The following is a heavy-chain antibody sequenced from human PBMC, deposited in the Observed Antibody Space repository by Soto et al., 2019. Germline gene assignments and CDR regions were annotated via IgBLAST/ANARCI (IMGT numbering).Heavy chain of an antibody. CDR3: AKVSSIAALRRGGYFDY. CDR2: ISGSGGST. CDR1: GFTFSSYA. D-gene: IGHD6-6*01. J-gene: IGHJ4*02. Sequence: EVQLLESGGGLVQPGGSLRLSCAAAGFTFSSYAMSWVRQAPGKGLEWVSAISGSGGSTYYADSVKGRFTISRDNSKNTLYLQMNSLRAEDTAVYYCAKVSSIAALRRGGYFDYWGQGTLVTVSS. V-gene: IGHV3-23*01.